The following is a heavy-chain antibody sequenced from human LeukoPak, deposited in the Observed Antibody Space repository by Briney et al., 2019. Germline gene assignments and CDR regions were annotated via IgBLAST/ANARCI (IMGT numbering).Heavy chain of an antibody. CDR3: SRGQTEGGAKYYFDY. CDR2: IRSKGHSRTT. J-gene: IGHJ4*02. CDR1: GFTFGGYA. V-gene: IGHV3-49*04. D-gene: IGHD3-16*01. Sequence: GGSLRLSCTASGFTFGGYALNWVRQAPGKGLEWVGFIRSKGHSRTTEYAASVEGRFIISRNDSKSIAYLQMNSLKTEDTTVYYCSRGQTEGGAKYYFDYWGQGTLVTVSS.